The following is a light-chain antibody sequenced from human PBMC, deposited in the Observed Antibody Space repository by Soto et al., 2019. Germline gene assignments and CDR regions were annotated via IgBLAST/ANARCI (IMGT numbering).Light chain of an antibody. V-gene: IGKV1-5*03. CDR1: QSISSW. CDR3: QQYNSYSRWT. Sequence: DIQMTQSPSTLSASVGARVTITCRASQSISSWLAWYQQKPGKAPKLLIYKASSLESGVPSRFSGSGSGTEFTLTISSLQADDFATYYCQQYNSYSRWTFGQGTKVEIK. CDR2: KAS. J-gene: IGKJ1*01.